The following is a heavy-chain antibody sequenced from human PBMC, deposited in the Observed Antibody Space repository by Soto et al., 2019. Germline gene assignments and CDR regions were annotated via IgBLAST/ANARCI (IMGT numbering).Heavy chain of an antibody. CDR1: GLRFDEYN. D-gene: IGHD3-16*01. Sequence: PGGSLRLSCAASGLRFDEYNIHWVRQAPGKGLEWVSLITWNGANTYYADSVKGRFTISRDGTTKSVSLQMTSLKREDTGLYYCARETLSYGSALDVWGQGTTVTVSS. CDR3: ARETLSYGSALDV. J-gene: IGHJ6*02. CDR2: ITWNGANT. V-gene: IGHV3-43*01.